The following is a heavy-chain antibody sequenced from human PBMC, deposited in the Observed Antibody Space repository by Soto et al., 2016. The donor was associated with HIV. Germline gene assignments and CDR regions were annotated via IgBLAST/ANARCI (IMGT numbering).Heavy chain of an antibody. CDR1: GASISSGGHY. Sequence: VQLQESGPGLVKPSQTLSLTCTVSGASISSGGHYWSWIRQHPEKGLEWIGYIYYNGNTYYNPSLKSRITLSVDTSKNQFSLNLSSVTAADTAVYYCVREYMTNDWFDPWGQGTLVSVSS. D-gene: IGHD4-17*01. CDR3: VREYMTNDWFDP. V-gene: IGHV4-31*03. J-gene: IGHJ5*02. CDR2: IYYNGNT.